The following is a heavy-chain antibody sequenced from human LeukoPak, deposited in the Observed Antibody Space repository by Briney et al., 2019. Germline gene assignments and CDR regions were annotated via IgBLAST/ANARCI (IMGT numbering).Heavy chain of an antibody. CDR1: GFMFSGYW. V-gene: IGHV3-74*01. CDR2: TNGDGTRA. Sequence: GGSLRLSCVGSGFMFSGYWMHWVRQVPGKGLVWVSRTNGDGTRADYADTVKGRFTISRDNAKNTLYLQMNSLRVEDTAVYYCARDPRNMGLDPWGQGTLVTVSS. CDR3: ARDPRNMGLDP. D-gene: IGHD2/OR15-2a*01. J-gene: IGHJ5*02.